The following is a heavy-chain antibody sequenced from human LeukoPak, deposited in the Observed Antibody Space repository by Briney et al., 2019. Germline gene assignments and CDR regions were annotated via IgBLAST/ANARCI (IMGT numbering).Heavy chain of an antibody. J-gene: IGHJ4*02. CDR1: GFTFNNYA. CDR3: AKDFDYCDTSDYFFLAVFDY. CDR2: ISGSGATT. D-gene: IGHD3-22*01. Sequence: PGGSLRLSCAASGFTFNNYAMTWVRQAPGKGLEWVSAISGSGATTYYADSVKGRFTISRDSSKNTLYLEMSSLRAEDTAVYYCAKDFDYCDTSDYFFLAVFDYWGQGTLVTVSS. V-gene: IGHV3-23*01.